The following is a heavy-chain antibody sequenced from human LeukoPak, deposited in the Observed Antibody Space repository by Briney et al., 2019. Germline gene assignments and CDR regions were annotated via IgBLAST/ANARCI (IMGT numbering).Heavy chain of an antibody. V-gene: IGHV4-34*01. CDR1: GFTFSSYA. CDR2: INHSGST. Sequence: GSLRLSCAASGFTFSSYAMSWVRQAPGKGLEWIGEINHSGSTNYNPSLKSRVTISVDTSKNQFSLKLSSVTAADTAVYYCARGGPGYSSSWYAIFDYWGQGTLVTVSS. D-gene: IGHD6-13*01. J-gene: IGHJ4*02. CDR3: ARGGPGYSSSWYAIFDY.